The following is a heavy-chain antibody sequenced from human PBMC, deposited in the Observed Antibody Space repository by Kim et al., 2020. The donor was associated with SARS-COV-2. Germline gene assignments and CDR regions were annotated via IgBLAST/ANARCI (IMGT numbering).Heavy chain of an antibody. CDR2: IYYSGST. V-gene: IGHV4-31*03. J-gene: IGHJ5*02. D-gene: IGHD6-19*01. CDR3: ARVSPSIAVAVWFDP. Sequence: SETLSLTCTVSGGSISSGGYYWSWIRQHPGKGLEWIGYIYYSGSTYYNPSLKSRVTISVDTSKNQFSLKLSSVTAADTAVYYCARVSPSIAVAVWFDPWGQGTLVTVSS. CDR1: GGSISSGGYY.